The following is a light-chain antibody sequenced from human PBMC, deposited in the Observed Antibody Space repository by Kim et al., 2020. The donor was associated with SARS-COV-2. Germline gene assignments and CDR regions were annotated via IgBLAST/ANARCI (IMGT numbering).Light chain of an antibody. V-gene: IGKV1-8*01. CDR3: QQYYSYPYT. CDR2: AAS. Sequence: AIRMTQSPSSFSASTGDRVTITCRASQGISSYLAWYQQKPGKAPKLLIYAASTLQSGVPSRFSGSGSGTDFTLTISCLQSEDFATYYCQQYYSYPYTSGQGTKLEI. J-gene: IGKJ2*01. CDR1: QGISSY.